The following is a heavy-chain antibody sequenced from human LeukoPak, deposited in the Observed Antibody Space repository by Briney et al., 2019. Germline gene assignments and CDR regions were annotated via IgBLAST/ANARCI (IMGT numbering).Heavy chain of an antibody. Sequence: ASVKVSCKASGYTFTGYYMHWVRRAPGQGLEWMGWINPNSGGTNYAQKFQGRVTMTRDTSISTAYMELSRLRSDDTAVYYCARVVNGYCGGDCSIDYWGQGTLVTVSS. D-gene: IGHD2-21*02. J-gene: IGHJ4*02. CDR1: GYTFTGYY. CDR2: INPNSGGT. CDR3: ARVVNGYCGGDCSIDY. V-gene: IGHV1-2*02.